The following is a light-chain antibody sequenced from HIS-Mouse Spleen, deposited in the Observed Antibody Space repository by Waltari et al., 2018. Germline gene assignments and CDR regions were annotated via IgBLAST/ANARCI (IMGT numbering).Light chain of an antibody. J-gene: IGLJ3*02. CDR3: SSYTSSSTLRV. V-gene: IGLV2-14*01. CDR2: EVS. Sequence: QSALTQPASVSGSPGQSITIPCPGTSSDVGGYNYVSWYQQHPGKAPKLMIYEVSNRPSGVSNRFSGSKSGNTASLTISGLQAEDEADYYCSSYTSSSTLRVFGGGTKLTVL. CDR1: SSDVGGYNY.